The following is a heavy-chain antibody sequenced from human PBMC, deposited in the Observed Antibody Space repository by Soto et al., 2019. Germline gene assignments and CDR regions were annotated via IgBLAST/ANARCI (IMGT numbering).Heavy chain of an antibody. V-gene: IGHV1-2*04. CDR3: ARDRAVAGIRYYYYGLDV. CDR2: INPNSGGT. D-gene: IGHD6-19*01. CDR1: GYTFTGYY. Sequence: ASVKVSCKASGYTFTGYYMHWVRQAPGQGLEWMGWINPNSGGTNYAQKFQGWVTMTRDTSISTAYMELSRLRSEDTAVYYCARDRAVAGIRYYYYGLDVWGQGTTVTVSS. J-gene: IGHJ6*02.